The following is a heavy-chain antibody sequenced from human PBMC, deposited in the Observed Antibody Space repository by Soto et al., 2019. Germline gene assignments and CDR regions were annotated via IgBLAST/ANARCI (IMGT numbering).Heavy chain of an antibody. J-gene: IGHJ6*02. CDR2: ISSSSYI. Sequence: PGGSLRLSCAASGFTFSSYSMTWVRQTPGKGLEWVSSISSSSYIYYADSVKGRFTISRDNAKNSLYLQMNSLRAEDTAVYYCAREGQMATITPAHYYYYYYGMDVWGQGTTVTVSS. V-gene: IGHV3-21*01. D-gene: IGHD5-12*01. CDR3: AREGQMATITPAHYYYYYYGMDV. CDR1: GFTFSSYS.